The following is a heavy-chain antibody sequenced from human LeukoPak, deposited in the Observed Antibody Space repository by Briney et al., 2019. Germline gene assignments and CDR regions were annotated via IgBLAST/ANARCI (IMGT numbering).Heavy chain of an antibody. CDR1: GFTFGDYA. V-gene: IGHV3-49*03. J-gene: IGHJ4*02. CDR2: IRSKAYGGTT. D-gene: IGHD3-22*01. CDR3: TRAPYYYDSSGYYYLGYFDY. Sequence: GGSLRLSCTASGFTFGDYAMSWFRQAPGKGLEWVGFIRSKAYGGTTEYAASVKGRFTISGDDSKSIAYLQMNSLKTEDTAVYYCTRAPYYYDSSGYYYLGYFDYWGQGTLVTVSS.